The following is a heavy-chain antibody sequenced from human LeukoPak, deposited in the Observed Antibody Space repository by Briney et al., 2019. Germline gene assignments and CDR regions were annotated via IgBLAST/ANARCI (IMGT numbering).Heavy chain of an antibody. CDR2: IHHSGST. J-gene: IGHJ2*01. CDR3: AREGLGSGRGGDFDI. V-gene: IGHV4-38-2*02. Sequence: PSETLSLTCTVSGGSISSYYWSWIRQPPGKGLEWIGSIHHSGSTYYTPSLKSRGTISIDTSKNQFSLKMNSVTAADTAVYYCAREGLGSGRGGDFDIWGRGTLVTVSS. CDR1: GGSISSYY. D-gene: IGHD2-15*01.